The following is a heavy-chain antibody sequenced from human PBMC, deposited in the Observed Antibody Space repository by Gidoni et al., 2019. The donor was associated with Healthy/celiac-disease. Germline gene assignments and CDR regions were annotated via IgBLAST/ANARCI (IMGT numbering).Heavy chain of an antibody. Sequence: EVQLVQSGAEVKKPGESLRISCKGSGYSFTSYWISWVRQMPGKGLEWMGRIDPSDSYTNYSPSFQGHVTISADKSISTAYLQWSSLKASDTAMYYCARMGLHPDYYYGMDVWGQGTTVTVSS. CDR2: IDPSDSYT. J-gene: IGHJ6*02. D-gene: IGHD5-12*01. V-gene: IGHV5-10-1*03. CDR3: ARMGLHPDYYYGMDV. CDR1: GYSFTSYW.